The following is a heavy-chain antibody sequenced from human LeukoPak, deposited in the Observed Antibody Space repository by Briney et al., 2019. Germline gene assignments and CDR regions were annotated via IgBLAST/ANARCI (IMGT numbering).Heavy chain of an antibody. Sequence: GGSLRLSCAASGFTFSSYGMHWVRQAPGKGLEWVSSITSAGGGAYYPDSVKGRFTISRDNSKNTLYLQMNSLRAEDTAIYNCAKDGDWRPAADWGQGTLVTVSS. V-gene: IGHV3-23*01. CDR3: AKDGDWRPAAD. CDR2: ITSAGGGA. D-gene: IGHD2-2*01. CDR1: GFTFSSYG. J-gene: IGHJ4*02.